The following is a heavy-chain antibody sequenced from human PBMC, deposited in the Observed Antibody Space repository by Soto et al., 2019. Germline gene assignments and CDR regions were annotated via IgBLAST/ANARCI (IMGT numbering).Heavy chain of an antibody. D-gene: IGHD3-3*01. CDR1: GFSLTTSGEG. J-gene: IGHJ5*01. V-gene: IGHV2-5*02. CDR3: AHSRWRGYNAWFDS. CDR2: IYWDDDT. Sequence: QIALKESGPTRVKPTQTLILTCPFSGFSLTTSGEGWGWISQTPGKTLKWLALIYWDDDTRYSPSLTTRLTVNKDTSKKQVVLTRNNMDPMDTDTYFCAHSRWRGYNAWFDSWGQGTLVTDSS.